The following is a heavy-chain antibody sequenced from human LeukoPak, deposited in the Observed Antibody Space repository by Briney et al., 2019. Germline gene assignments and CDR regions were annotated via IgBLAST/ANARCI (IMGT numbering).Heavy chain of an antibody. Sequence: PSETLSLTCTVSGGSITTHYWSWIRHPAGKGLEWIGRIHTSGSTNYNPSLEGRATMSLDTPKNQFSLNLSSVTAADTALYYCARNLGYNWFGPWGQGTLVTVSS. CDR2: IHTSGST. J-gene: IGHJ5*02. V-gene: IGHV4-4*07. CDR3: ARNLGYNWFGP. D-gene: IGHD1-26*01. CDR1: GGSITTHY.